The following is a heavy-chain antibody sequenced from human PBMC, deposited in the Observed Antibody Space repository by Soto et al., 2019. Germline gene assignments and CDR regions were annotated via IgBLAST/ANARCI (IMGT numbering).Heavy chain of an antibody. CDR1: GFTFSSYS. Sequence: GGSLRLSCAASGFTFSSYSMNWVRQAPGKGLEWVSYISSSSSTIYYADSVKGRFTISRDNAKNSLYLQMNSLRAEDTAVYYCARDGAISYYYYMDVWGKGTTVTVSS. V-gene: IGHV3-48*01. CDR3: ARDGAISYYYYMDV. D-gene: IGHD3-3*01. CDR2: ISSSSSTI. J-gene: IGHJ6*03.